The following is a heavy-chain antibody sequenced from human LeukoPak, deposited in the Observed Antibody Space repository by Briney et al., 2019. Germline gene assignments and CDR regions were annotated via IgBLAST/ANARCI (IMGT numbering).Heavy chain of an antibody. CDR3: AREDSSSWSRAPMDV. J-gene: IGHJ6*03. CDR2: IYYSGST. CDR1: GGSISSYY. D-gene: IGHD6-13*01. Sequence: SETLSLTCTVSGGSISSYYWSWIRQPPGKGLEWIGYIYYSGSTNYNPSLKSRVTISVDTSKNQFSLKLSSVTAADTAVYYCAREDSSSWSRAPMDVWGKGTTVTVSS. V-gene: IGHV4-59*01.